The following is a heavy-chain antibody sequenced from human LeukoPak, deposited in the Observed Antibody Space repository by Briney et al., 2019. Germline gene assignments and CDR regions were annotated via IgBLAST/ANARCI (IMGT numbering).Heavy chain of an antibody. Sequence: ASVKVSCKASGGTFSSYAISWVRQAPGQGLEWMGGIIPIFGAANYAQKFQGRVTITADESTSTACMELSSLRSEDTAVYYCARDRNYYDSSGYSPIFDYWGQGTLVTVSS. D-gene: IGHD3-22*01. V-gene: IGHV1-69*13. CDR1: GGTFSSYA. CDR2: IIPIFGAA. J-gene: IGHJ4*02. CDR3: ARDRNYYDSSGYSPIFDY.